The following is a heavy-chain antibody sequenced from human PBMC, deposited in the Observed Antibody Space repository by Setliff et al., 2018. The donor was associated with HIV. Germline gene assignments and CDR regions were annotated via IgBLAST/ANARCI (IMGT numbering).Heavy chain of an antibody. D-gene: IGHD5-18*01. CDR1: GFSLTTSGVG. Sequence: SGPTLVNPTQTLTLTCTFSGFSLTTSGVGVGWIRQPPGKALEWLAVIHWNDANHYSPSLKTRLSITKDTSKNQMVLTMTNMDPVDTATYYCVHMTPADTAMVPPYYYYYYMDVWGKGTTVTVSS. V-gene: IGHV2-5*01. CDR2: IHWNDAN. CDR3: VHMTPADTAMVPPYYYYYYMDV. J-gene: IGHJ6*03.